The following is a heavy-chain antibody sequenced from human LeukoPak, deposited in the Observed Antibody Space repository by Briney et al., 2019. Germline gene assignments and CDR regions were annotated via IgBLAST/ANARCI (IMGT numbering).Heavy chain of an antibody. CDR2: IYYSGST. V-gene: IGHV4-59*01. D-gene: IGHD6-6*01. J-gene: IGHJ4*02. Sequence: SSETLSLTCTVSGGSISSYYWSWIRQPAGKGLEWIGYIYYSGSTNYNPSLKSRVTISVDTSKNQFSLKLSSVTAADTAVYYCARVAGAARPYFDYWGQGTLVTVSS. CDR3: ARVAGAARPYFDY. CDR1: GGSISSYY.